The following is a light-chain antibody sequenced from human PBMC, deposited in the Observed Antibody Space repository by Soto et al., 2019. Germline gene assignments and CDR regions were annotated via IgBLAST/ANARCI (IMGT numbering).Light chain of an antibody. CDR1: SSDVGAYDY. J-gene: IGLJ2*01. V-gene: IGLV2-14*01. Sequence: QSVLTQPASVSGSPGQSIAISCTGTSSDVGAYDYVSWYQQHPGKAPKLMIYDVKYRPSGVSNRFSGSKSGNTASLTISGLQAEDEADYYCSSYTTSSSVIFGGGTKLTVL. CDR2: DVK. CDR3: SSYTTSSSVI.